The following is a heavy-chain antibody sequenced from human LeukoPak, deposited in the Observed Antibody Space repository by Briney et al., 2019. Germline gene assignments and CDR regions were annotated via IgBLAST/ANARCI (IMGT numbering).Heavy chain of an antibody. J-gene: IGHJ3*02. CDR2: LSGSGGTT. D-gene: IGHD6-19*01. V-gene: IGHV3-23*01. CDR3: AKFRSSGWRDAFDI. Sequence: GGSLRLSCAASGFTFSSHAMSWVRQAPGKGLEWVSSLSGSGGTTYHADSVKGRFTISRDNSKNTLYLQMNSLRAEDTAVYYCAKFRSSGWRDAFDIWGQGTMVTVSS. CDR1: GFTFSSHA.